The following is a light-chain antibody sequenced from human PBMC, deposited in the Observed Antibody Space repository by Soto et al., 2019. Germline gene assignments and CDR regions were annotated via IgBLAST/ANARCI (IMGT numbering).Light chain of an antibody. V-gene: IGKV1-5*01. CDR2: DAS. CDR1: QGISTW. CDR3: QHYNRYSEA. Sequence: DIQMTQSPYTLSASVGDRVTITCRASQGISTWLAWYQQKPGTAPKLLIYDASSLESGVPSRFSGSGSGTEFTLTISSRQPDDFATYYCQHYNRYSEAFGQGTKVDIK. J-gene: IGKJ1*01.